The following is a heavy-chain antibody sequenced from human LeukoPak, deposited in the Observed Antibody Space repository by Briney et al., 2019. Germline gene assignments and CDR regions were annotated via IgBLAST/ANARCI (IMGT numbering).Heavy chain of an antibody. J-gene: IGHJ4*02. D-gene: IGHD3-3*01. CDR1: GGSISSSSYY. Sequence: SETLSLTCTVSGGSISSSSYYWSWIRQPAGKGLEWIGRIYTSGSTNYNPSLKSRVTISVDTSKNQFSLKLSSVTAADTAVYYCAAPYYDFWSGYYYFDYWGQGTLVTVSS. CDR3: AAPYYDFWSGYYYFDY. CDR2: IYTSGST. V-gene: IGHV4-61*02.